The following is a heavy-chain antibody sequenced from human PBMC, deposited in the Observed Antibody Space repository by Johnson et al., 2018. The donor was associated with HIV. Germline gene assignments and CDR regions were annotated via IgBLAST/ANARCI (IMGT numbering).Heavy chain of an antibody. CDR1: GFTFSSYW. Sequence: VQLVESGGGLVQPGGSLRLSCAASGFTFSSYWMHWVRQAPGKGLVWVSRINNDGSSTNYADSVKGRFTISRDNAKNSLYLQMNSLRAEDTAVYYCARDLVSLEDAFDIWGQGTMVTVSS. J-gene: IGHJ3*02. CDR3: ARDLVSLEDAFDI. CDR2: INNDGSST. D-gene: IGHD3-16*02. V-gene: IGHV3-74*01.